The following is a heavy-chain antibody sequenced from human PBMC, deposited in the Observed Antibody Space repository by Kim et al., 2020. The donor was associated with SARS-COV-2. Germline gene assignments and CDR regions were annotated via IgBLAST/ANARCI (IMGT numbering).Heavy chain of an antibody. CDR2: INPSGGST. CDR1: GYTFTSYY. Sequence: ASVKVSCKASGYTFTSYYMHWVRQAPGQGLEWMGIINPSGGSTSYAQKFQGRVTMTRDTSTSTVYMELSSLRSEDTAVYYCVRDQGITIFGTVDYYYYMDVWGKGTTVTVSS. CDR3: VRDQGITIFGTVDYYYYMDV. V-gene: IGHV1-46*01. J-gene: IGHJ6*03. D-gene: IGHD3-3*01.